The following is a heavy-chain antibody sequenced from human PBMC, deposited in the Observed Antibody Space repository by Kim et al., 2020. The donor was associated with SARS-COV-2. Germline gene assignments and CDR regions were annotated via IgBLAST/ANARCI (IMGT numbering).Heavy chain of an antibody. Sequence: SVKVSCKASGGTFSSYAISWVRQAPGQGLEWMGGIIPIFGTANYAQKFQGRVTITADESTSTAYMELSSLRSEDTAVYYCAIKTTVVTLGFDWFDPWGQGTLVTVSS. D-gene: IGHD4-17*01. CDR3: AIKTTVVTLGFDWFDP. CDR1: GGTFSSYA. CDR2: IIPIFGTA. V-gene: IGHV1-69*13. J-gene: IGHJ5*02.